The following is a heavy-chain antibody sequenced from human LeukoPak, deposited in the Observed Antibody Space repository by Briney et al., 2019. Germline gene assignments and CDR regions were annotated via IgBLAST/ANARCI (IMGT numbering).Heavy chain of an antibody. D-gene: IGHD6-6*01. CDR2: ISTSSSTI. CDR1: GFTFSSCS. CDR3: ARSYSSSYQNYMDV. V-gene: IGHV3-48*01. Sequence: SGGSLRLSCAASGFTFSSCSMNWVRQAPGKGLEWLSYISTSSSTIYYADSVKGRFTISRDNAKNSLYLQMNSLRAEDTAVYYCARSYSSSYQNYMDVWGKGTTVTVSS. J-gene: IGHJ6*03.